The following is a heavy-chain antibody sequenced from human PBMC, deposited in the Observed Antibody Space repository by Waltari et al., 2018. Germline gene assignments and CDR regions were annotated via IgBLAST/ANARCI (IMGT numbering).Heavy chain of an antibody. V-gene: IGHV3-9*01. CDR1: GFTFDDYA. CDR3: VKDVMELVRDNDVFDI. CDR2: VSWNSGSK. J-gene: IGHJ3*02. D-gene: IGHD3-10*01. Sequence: EMQLVESGGGLVQPDRSLRLSCAASGFTFDDYAMHWVRHAPGKGLEWVSGVSWNSGSKVYAGSVKGRFTISRDNARNSLYLQMNSLRPDDTAMYFCVKDVMELVRDNDVFDIWGQGTMVTVSS.